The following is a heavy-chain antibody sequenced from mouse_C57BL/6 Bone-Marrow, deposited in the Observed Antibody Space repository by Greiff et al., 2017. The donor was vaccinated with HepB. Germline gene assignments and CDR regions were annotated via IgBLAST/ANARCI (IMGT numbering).Heavy chain of an antibody. CDR3: TTGWLYFDY. V-gene: IGHV14-4*01. D-gene: IGHD2-3*01. Sequence: VQLQQSGAELVRPGASVKLSCTASGFNIKDDYMHWVKQRPEQGLEWIGWIDPDNGDTEYASKFQGKATITADTASNTAYLQLSSLTSEDTAVYYCTTGWLYFDYGGQGTTLTVSS. CDR1: GFNIKDDY. J-gene: IGHJ2*01. CDR2: IDPDNGDT.